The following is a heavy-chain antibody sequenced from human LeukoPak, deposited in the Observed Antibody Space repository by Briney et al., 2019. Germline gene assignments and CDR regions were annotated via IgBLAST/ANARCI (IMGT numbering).Heavy chain of an antibody. CDR3: ATLPYYYDSSGSYYFDY. D-gene: IGHD3-22*01. J-gene: IGHJ4*02. Sequence: PGGSLRLSCTVSGFTVSSNSMSWVRQAPGKGLEWVSFIYSDNTHYSDSVKGRFTISRDNSKNTLYLQMNSLRVEDTAVYYCATLPYYYDSSGSYYFDYWGQGTLVTVSS. CDR2: IYSDNT. CDR1: GFTVSSNS. V-gene: IGHV3-66*03.